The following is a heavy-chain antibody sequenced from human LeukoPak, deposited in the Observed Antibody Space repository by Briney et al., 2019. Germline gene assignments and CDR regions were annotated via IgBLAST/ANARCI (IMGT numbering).Heavy chain of an antibody. D-gene: IGHD6-19*01. J-gene: IGHJ1*01. Sequence: GGSLRLSCAASGFTFSGYAMSWVRQAPGKGLEWVSAISGSGGSTYYADSVKGRFTISRDNSKNTLYLQMNSLRAEDTAVYYCARKTSSGWYEYFQHWGQGTLVTVSS. CDR2: ISGSGGST. CDR1: GFTFSGYA. CDR3: ARKTSSGWYEYFQH. V-gene: IGHV3-23*01.